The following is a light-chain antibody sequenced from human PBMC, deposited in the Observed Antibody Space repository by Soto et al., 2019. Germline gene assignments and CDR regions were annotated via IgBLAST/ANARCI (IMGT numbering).Light chain of an antibody. CDR2: DAS. V-gene: IGKV1-33*01. Sequence: DIQVTQSPSSLSASVGDRVSITCQASQGIRNHLNWYQQKPGKAPKLLIYDASNLETGVPSRFSGSGSGTDFTFTINSLQPEYIATYYCQHYDNLPLFGPGTKVDIK. CDR3: QHYDNLPL. CDR1: QGIRNH. J-gene: IGKJ3*01.